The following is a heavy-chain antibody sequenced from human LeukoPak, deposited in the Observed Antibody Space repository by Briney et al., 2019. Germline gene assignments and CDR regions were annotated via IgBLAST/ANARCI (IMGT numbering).Heavy chain of an antibody. CDR3: ARDRGGSYPSIFDY. CDR2: IIPIFGTA. V-gene: IGHV1-69*05. D-gene: IGHD1-26*01. Sequence: SVKVSCKASGGTFISYAISWVRQAPGQGLEWMGRIIPIFGTANYAQKFQGRVTITTDESTSTAYMELSSLRSEDTAVYYCARDRGGSYPSIFDYWGQGTLVTVSS. CDR1: GGTFISYA. J-gene: IGHJ4*02.